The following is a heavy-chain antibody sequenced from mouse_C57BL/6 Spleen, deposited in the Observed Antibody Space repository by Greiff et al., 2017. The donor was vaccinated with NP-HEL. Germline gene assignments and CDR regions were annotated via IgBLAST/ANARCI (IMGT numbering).Heavy chain of an antibody. CDR2: INYDGSST. Sequence: EVHLVESEGGLVQPGSSMKLSCTASGFTFSDYYMAWVRQVPEKGLEWVANINYDGSSTYYLDSLKSRFIISRDNAKNILYLQMSSLKSEDTATYYCARGGIYGNYVGWYFDVWGTGTTVTVSS. CDR3: ARGGIYGNYVGWYFDV. D-gene: IGHD2-1*01. V-gene: IGHV5-16*01. CDR1: GFTFSDYY. J-gene: IGHJ1*03.